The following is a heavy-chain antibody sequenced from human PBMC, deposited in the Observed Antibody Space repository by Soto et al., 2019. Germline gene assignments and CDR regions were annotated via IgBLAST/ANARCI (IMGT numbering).Heavy chain of an antibody. CDR1: GYRFTSYW. J-gene: IGHJ4*02. CDR3: ARGIVLMEYAPEYYFDY. Sequence: GESLKISCKSSGYRFTSYWIGWVRQMPGKGLEWMGIIFPGDSDTRYSPSFQGQVTISADKSINTAYLQWSSLKASDTAMYYCARGIVLMEYAPEYYFDYWGQGTLVTVSS. D-gene: IGHD2-8*01. V-gene: IGHV5-51*01. CDR2: IFPGDSDT.